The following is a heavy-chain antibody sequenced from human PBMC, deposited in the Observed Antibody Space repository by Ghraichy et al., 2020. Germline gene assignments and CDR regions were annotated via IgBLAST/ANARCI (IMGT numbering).Heavy chain of an antibody. J-gene: IGHJ6*03. V-gene: IGHV3-21*01. CDR2: ISSSSSYI. CDR1: GFTFSSYS. CDR3: VRAGSDVMVVYAMVYYYYYMDV. Sequence: GGSLRLSCAASGFTFSSYSMNWVRQAPGKGLEWVSSISSSSSYIYYADSVKGRFTISRDNAKNSLYLQMNSLRAEDTAVYYCVRAGSDVMVVYAMVYYYYYMDVWGKGTTVTVSS. D-gene: IGHD2-8*02.